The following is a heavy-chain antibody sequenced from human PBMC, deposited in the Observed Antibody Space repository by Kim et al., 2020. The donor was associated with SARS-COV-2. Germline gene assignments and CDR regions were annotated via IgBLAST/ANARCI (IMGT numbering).Heavy chain of an antibody. Sequence: DSVKVRFTVSRDNAKNTLYLQMDSLRAEDTALYYCAKDHESSGWPTFDYWGRGTLVTVSS. D-gene: IGHD3-22*01. J-gene: IGHJ4*02. CDR3: AKDHESSGWPTFDY. V-gene: IGHV3-23*01.